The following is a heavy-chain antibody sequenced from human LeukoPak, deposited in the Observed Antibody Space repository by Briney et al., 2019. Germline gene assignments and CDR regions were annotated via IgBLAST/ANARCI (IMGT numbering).Heavy chain of an antibody. CDR2: ISSSGSTI. CDR3: ARDALRIDIVVVPAAIAPGYYYYGMDV. J-gene: IGHJ6*02. V-gene: IGHV3-11*04. D-gene: IGHD2-2*01. Sequence: GGSLRLSCAASGFTFSDYYMSWIRQAPGKGLEWVSYISSSGSTIYYADSVKGRFTISRDNAKNSLYLQMNSLRAEDTAVYYCARDALRIDIVVVPAAIAPGYYYYGMDVWGQGTTVTVSS. CDR1: GFTFSDYY.